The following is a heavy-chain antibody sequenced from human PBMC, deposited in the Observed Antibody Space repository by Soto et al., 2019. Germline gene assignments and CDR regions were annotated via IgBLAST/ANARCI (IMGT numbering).Heavy chain of an antibody. CDR2: IYYSGDS. V-gene: IGHV4-30-4*08. Sequence: PSETLSLTCTFSGGSVNRGGYHWSCIRQPPGKGLEWIGYIYYSGDSYYNPSLKGRLTISIDTSKNQFSLILNSVTVADTAIYYCVGTGTTDDYWGRGTLVTVSS. CDR1: GGSVNRGGYH. J-gene: IGHJ4*02. CDR3: VGTGTTDDY. D-gene: IGHD4-17*01.